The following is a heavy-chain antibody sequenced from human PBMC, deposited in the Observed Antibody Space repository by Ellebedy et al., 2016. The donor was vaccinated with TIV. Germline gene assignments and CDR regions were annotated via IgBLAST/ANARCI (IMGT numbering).Heavy chain of an antibody. Sequence: SETLSLTCAVYGGSFSGYYWSWIRQPPGKGLEWIGEITHSGSTNYNPSLKSRVTISVDTSKNQFPLNLSSVTAADTAVYYCARGLARDYWGQGTLVTVSS. J-gene: IGHJ4*02. CDR2: ITHSGST. CDR1: GGSFSGYY. V-gene: IGHV4-34*01. CDR3: ARGLARDY.